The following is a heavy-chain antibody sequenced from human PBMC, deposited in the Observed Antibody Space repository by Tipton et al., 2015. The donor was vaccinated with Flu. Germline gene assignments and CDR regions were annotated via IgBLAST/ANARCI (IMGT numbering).Heavy chain of an antibody. D-gene: IGHD3-10*02. CDR2: IYPSGTT. J-gene: IGHJ4*02. Sequence: TLSLTCTVSSGSIRSTNYFCAWIRQPPGKRLELIGSIYPSGTTYYNPSLKSRVTILVDTSKSQFSLMLRSVTAADTAVYYCARLSYYDVDLKNFYFDYWGQGALVTVSS. V-gene: IGHV4-39*01. CDR1: SGSIRSTNYF. CDR3: ARLSYYDVDLKNFYFDY.